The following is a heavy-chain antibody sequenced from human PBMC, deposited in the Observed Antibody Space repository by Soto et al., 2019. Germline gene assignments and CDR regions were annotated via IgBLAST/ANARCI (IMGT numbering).Heavy chain of an antibody. CDR1: GFDFSKFG. Sequence: QVQLVQSGGGVVQPGRSLRLPCAASGFDFSKFGFQWVRQAPGKGLEWVAVIWADGTTKYYAESVKGRFTISRDNSRNTLYLQMSGLRAEDTAVYFCARERVYDDNYDSFDYCGQGALVTVSS. D-gene: IGHD3-22*01. CDR2: IWADGTTK. V-gene: IGHV3-33*01. J-gene: IGHJ4*02. CDR3: ARERVYDDNYDSFDY.